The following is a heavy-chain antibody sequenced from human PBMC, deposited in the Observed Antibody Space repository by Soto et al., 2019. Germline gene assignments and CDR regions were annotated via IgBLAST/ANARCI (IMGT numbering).Heavy chain of an antibody. V-gene: IGHV3-30*18. CDR3: AKDKSQWRAGAFDI. CDR2: IAYDGSNK. Sequence: GGSLRLSCAASGFTFSNYGMHWVRQAPGKGLEWVAVIAYDGSNKYYADSVKGRFTISRDNSKNTLYLQMNSLRAEDTAVYYCAKDKSQWRAGAFDIWGQGTMVTVS. CDR1: GFTFSNYG. J-gene: IGHJ3*02. D-gene: IGHD6-19*01.